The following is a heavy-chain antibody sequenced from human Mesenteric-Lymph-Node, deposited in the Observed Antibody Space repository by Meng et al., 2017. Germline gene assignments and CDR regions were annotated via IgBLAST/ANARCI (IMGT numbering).Heavy chain of an antibody. CDR2: ISSSGSTI. J-gene: IGHJ1*01. Sequence: GESLKISCAASGFTFSDYYMSWIRQAPGKGLEWVSYISSSGSTIYYADSVKGRFTISRDNAKNSLYLQMNSLRAEDTAVYYCASNLPRYSGSYGVHFQHWGQGTLVTVSS. V-gene: IGHV3-11*04. CDR3: ASNLPRYSGSYGVHFQH. D-gene: IGHD1-26*01. CDR1: GFTFSDYY.